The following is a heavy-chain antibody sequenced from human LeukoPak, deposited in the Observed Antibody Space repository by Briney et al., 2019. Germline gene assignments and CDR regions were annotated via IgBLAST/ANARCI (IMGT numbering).Heavy chain of an antibody. CDR1: GGSISSGGYY. CDR2: IYYSGST. CDR3: ARDRKAPLTYYYYGMDF. J-gene: IGHJ6*02. V-gene: IGHV4-31*03. D-gene: IGHD1-14*01. Sequence: PSETLSLTCTVSGGSISSGGYYWSWLRQHPGKGLEWIGYIYYSGSTYYNPSLKSRVTISVGTSRNQFSLKLSSVTAADTAVYYCARDRKAPLTYYYYGMDFWGQGTTVTVSS.